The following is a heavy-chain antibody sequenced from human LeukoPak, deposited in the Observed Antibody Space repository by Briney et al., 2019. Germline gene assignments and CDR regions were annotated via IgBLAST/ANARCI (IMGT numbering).Heavy chain of an antibody. V-gene: IGHV6-1*01. CDR3: AGAYGTYLHFDY. CDR1: GDSVSSNSAA. D-gene: IGHD4-17*01. J-gene: IGHJ4*02. Sequence: SQTLSLTCAISGDSVSSNSAAWNWIRQSPSRGLEWLGRTYYRSKWYNEYAVSVKSRLSITPGTSKNHFSLQLNYVTPEDTATYYCAGAYGTYLHFDYWGQGSLVTVSS. CDR2: TYYRSKWYN.